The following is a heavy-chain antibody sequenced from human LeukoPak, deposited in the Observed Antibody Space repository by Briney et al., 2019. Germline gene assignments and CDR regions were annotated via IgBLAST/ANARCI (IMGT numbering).Heavy chain of an antibody. V-gene: IGHV1-2*02. J-gene: IGHJ6*02. Sequence: ASVKVSCKASGYTFTGYYMHWVRQAPGQGLEWMGWINPNSGGTNYAQKFQGRVTMTRDTSISTAYMELSRLRSDDTAVYYCACNYYDSSGYYYKKRRYYYYGMDVWGQGTTVTVS. CDR3: ACNYYDSSGYYYKKRRYYYYGMDV. CDR2: INPNSGGT. D-gene: IGHD3-22*01. CDR1: GYTFTGYY.